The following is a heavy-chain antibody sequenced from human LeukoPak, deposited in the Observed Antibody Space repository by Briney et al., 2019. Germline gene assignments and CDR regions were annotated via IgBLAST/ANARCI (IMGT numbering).Heavy chain of an antibody. V-gene: IGHV3-30*02. J-gene: IGHJ1*01. CDR1: GFTFSSYG. Sequence: PGGSLRVSCAASGFTFSSYGMHWVRQAPGKGLEWVAFIRYDGSNKYYADSVKGRFTISRDNSKNTLYLQMNSLRAEDTAVYYCAKDIEDIVVVPAAIQHWGQGTLVTVSS. D-gene: IGHD2-2*01. CDR3: AKDIEDIVVVPAAIQH. CDR2: IRYDGSNK.